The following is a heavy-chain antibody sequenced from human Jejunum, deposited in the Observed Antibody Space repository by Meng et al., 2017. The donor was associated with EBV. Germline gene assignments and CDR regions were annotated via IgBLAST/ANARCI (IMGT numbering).Heavy chain of an antibody. CDR1: CYTLTNYG. D-gene: IGHD2-15*01. Sequence: QVELVQSGAEVKEPGASVKVSCKASCYTLTNYGVSWVRQAPGQGLEWMGWISAYNGNTDYAQKLQGRVTMTTDTPTSTAYMELRSLRSDDTAVYYCTILSHCDGGICYSYDYWGQGTLVTVSS. CDR2: ISAYNGNT. V-gene: IGHV1-18*01. CDR3: TILSHCDGGICYSYDY. J-gene: IGHJ4*02.